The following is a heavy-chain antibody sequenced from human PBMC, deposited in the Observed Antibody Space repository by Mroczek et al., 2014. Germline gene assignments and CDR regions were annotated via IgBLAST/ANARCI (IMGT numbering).Heavy chain of an antibody. CDR1: GGTFSSYA. D-gene: IGHD1-1*01. J-gene: IGHJ6*03. CDR3: ARGESAGTTKLNYYYYYMDV. Sequence: QVQLGSLGREVKKPGSSVKVSCKASGGTFSSYAISWVRQAPGQGLEWMGGIIPIFGTANYAQKFQGRVTITADESTSTAYMELSSLRSEDTAVYYCARGESAGTTKLNYYYYYMDVWGKGTTVTVSS. V-gene: IGHV1-69*12. CDR2: IIPIFGTA.